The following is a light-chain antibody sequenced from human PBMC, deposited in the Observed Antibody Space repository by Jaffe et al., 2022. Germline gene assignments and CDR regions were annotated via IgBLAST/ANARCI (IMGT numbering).Light chain of an antibody. V-gene: IGLV1-44*01. J-gene: IGLJ3*02. CDR1: SSNIGSNT. Sequence: QSVLTQPPSASGTPGQRVTISCSGSSSNIGSNTVSWYQQLPGTAPKLLIYINNQRPSGVPDRFSGSKSGTSASLAISGLQSEDEADYYCAAWHDSLNGWVFGGGTKLTVL. CDR3: AAWHDSLNGWV. CDR2: INN.